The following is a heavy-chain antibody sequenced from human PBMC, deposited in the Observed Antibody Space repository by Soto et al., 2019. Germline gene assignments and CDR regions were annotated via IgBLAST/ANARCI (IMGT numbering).Heavy chain of an antibody. D-gene: IGHD1-7*01. CDR1: GFTFSSYS. Sequence: EVQLVESGGGLVKPGGSLRLSCAASGFTFSSYSMNWVRQAPGKGLEWVSSISSSSSYIYYADSVKGRFTISRDNAKNSLYLQMNSLRAEDTAVYYCARDQRGPITGTSLPDYWGQGTLVTVSS. J-gene: IGHJ4*02. V-gene: IGHV3-21*01. CDR2: ISSSSSYI. CDR3: ARDQRGPITGTSLPDY.